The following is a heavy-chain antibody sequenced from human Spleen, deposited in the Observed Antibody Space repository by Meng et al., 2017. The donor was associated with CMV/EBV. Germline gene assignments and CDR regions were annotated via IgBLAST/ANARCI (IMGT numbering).Heavy chain of an antibody. CDR3: ARGKQDAWELLAY. J-gene: IGHJ4*02. V-gene: IGHV4-4*02. CDR1: GGSISSNIR. D-gene: IGHD1-26*01. Sequence: QLQDSGPGLVNPSETLSLTCTVSGGSISSNIRWTWVRQPPGKGLEWIGDIDDSGSTNYNPSLNSRISISLDKSKNHFSLKVNSVTAADTAVYYCARGKQDAWELLAYWGQGALVTVSS. CDR2: IDDSGST.